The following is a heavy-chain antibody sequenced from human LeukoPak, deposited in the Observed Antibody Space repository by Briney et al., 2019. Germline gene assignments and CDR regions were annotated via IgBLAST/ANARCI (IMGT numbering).Heavy chain of an antibody. CDR2: IYSGGST. CDR1: GFTVSSNY. V-gene: IGHV3-53*01. CDR3: AKDVEYYDSSGHFDY. J-gene: IGHJ4*02. D-gene: IGHD3-22*01. Sequence: GGSLRLSCAASGFTVSSNYMSWVRQAPGKGLEWVSVIYSGGSTYYADSVKGRFTISRDNSKNTLYLQMNSLRAEDTAVYYCAKDVEYYDSSGHFDYWGQGTLVTVSS.